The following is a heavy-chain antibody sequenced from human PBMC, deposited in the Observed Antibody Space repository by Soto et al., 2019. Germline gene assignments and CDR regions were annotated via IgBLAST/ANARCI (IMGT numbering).Heavy chain of an antibody. Sequence: EVQLVESGGGLVQPGGSLRLSCVGSGLTFSNYWMTWVRQTPGKGLEWVANINEDGSEKHYLDSVKGRFTISSDNAQNSMYLQMNSLSAEDTAIYYCARDANFYFDNTHYDVFDIWGQGTMVTVSS. CDR1: GLTFSNYW. V-gene: IGHV3-7*05. CDR2: INEDGSEK. J-gene: IGHJ3*02. D-gene: IGHD3-9*01. CDR3: ARDANFYFDNTHYDVFDI.